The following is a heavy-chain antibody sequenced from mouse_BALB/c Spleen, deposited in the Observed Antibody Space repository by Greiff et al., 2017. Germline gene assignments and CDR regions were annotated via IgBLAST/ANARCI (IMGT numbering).Heavy chain of an antibody. Sequence: EVQRVESGGGLVQPGGSLRLSCATSGFTFTDYYMSWVRQPPGKALEWLGFIRNKANGYTTEYSASVKGRFTISRDNSQSILYLQMNTLRAEDSATYYCARGKGNFYAMDYWGQGTSVTVSS. V-gene: IGHV7-3*02. D-gene: IGHD2-1*01. CDR1: GFTFTDYY. CDR3: ARGKGNFYAMDY. CDR2: IRNKANGYTT. J-gene: IGHJ4*01.